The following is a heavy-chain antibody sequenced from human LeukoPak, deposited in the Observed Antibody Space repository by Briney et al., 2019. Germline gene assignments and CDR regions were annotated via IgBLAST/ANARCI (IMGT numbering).Heavy chain of an antibody. J-gene: IGHJ3*02. V-gene: IGHV3-7*03. CDR1: GFTFSSDW. Sequence: GGSLRLSCAASGFTFSSDWMSWVRQAPGKGLEWVANIKQDGSEKYNVDSVKGRFTISRDNAKNSLYLQMNSLRAEDTAVYYCARTTRILWFGELRADAFDIWGQGTMVTVSS. D-gene: IGHD3-10*01. CDR3: ARTTRILWFGELRADAFDI. CDR2: IKQDGSEK.